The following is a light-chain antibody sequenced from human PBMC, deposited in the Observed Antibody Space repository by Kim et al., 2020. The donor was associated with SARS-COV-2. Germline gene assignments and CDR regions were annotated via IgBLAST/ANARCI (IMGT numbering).Light chain of an antibody. J-gene: IGKJ4*01. CDR1: QSVSNY. CDR3: QQRHSWPLT. Sequence: EIVLTQSPVNLSLSPGERVTLSCRASQSVSNYLAWYRQKPGQVPRLLIYDATNRATGIPTRFSGGGSGTDFTLTISAIEPEDFAVYYCQQRHSWPLTFGGGTKVDIK. V-gene: IGKV3-11*01. CDR2: DAT.